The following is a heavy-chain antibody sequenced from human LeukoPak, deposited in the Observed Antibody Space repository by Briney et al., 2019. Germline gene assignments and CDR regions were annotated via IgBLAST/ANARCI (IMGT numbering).Heavy chain of an antibody. V-gene: IGHV3-7*01. Sequence: GGSLRLSCVASGFAFSSYWMSWVREAPGKGLEWVANIKQDGGEKYYVDSVKGRFTISRDNAKNSLFLQMNSLRVEDTAVYYCARLGGSYYTYWGQGTLVTVSS. CDR3: ARLGGSYYTY. D-gene: IGHD1-26*01. CDR2: IKQDGGEK. CDR1: GFAFSSYW. J-gene: IGHJ4*02.